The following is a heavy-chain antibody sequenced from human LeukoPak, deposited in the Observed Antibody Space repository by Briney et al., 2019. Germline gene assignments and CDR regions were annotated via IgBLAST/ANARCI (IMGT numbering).Heavy chain of an antibody. Sequence: SVKGRFTISRDDSKNPLYLQMNSLSVEDTAVYYCAKARVPTGNCYYSHWGQGTLVTVSS. D-gene: IGHD3-22*01. CDR3: AKARVPTGNCYYSH. J-gene: IGHJ4*02. V-gene: IGHV3-23*01.